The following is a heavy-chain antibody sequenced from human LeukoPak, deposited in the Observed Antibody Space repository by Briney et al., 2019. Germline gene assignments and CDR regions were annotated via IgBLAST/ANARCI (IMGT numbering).Heavy chain of an antibody. CDR1: GGSISTYY. J-gene: IGHJ4*02. Sequence: SETLSLTCTVSGGSISTYYWGWIRQPPGKGLEWIGSIYYSGSTYYNPSLKSRVTISVDTSKNQFSLKLSSVTAADTAVYYCARHGGLYYDFWSGTEGVDYWGQGTLVTVSS. CDR3: ARHGGLYYDFWSGTEGVDY. D-gene: IGHD3-3*01. CDR2: IYYSGST. V-gene: IGHV4-39*01.